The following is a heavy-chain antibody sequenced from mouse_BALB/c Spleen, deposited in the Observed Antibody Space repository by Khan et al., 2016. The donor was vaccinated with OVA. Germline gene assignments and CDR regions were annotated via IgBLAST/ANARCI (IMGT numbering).Heavy chain of an antibody. CDR3: ARQEGYYCNPYAMDY. D-gene: IGHD2-1*01. Sequence: VQLKESGGGLVKPGGSLKLSCAASGFTFSSYSMSWVRQTPEKRLEWVATISSGGSYTYYPDSVKGRFTISRDNAKNTLYLQMSSLRSEDTAMYYCARQEGYYCNPYAMDYWGQGTSVTVSS. J-gene: IGHJ4*01. CDR1: GFTFSSYS. V-gene: IGHV5-9-3*01. CDR2: ISSGGSYT.